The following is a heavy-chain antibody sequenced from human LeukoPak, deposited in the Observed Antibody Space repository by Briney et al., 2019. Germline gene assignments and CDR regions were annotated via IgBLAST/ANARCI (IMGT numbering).Heavy chain of an antibody. D-gene: IGHD6-13*01. CDR2: ISYDGSNK. V-gene: IGHV3-30*18. CDR1: GFTFSSHG. J-gene: IGHJ6*02. Sequence: PGGSLRLSCAASGFTFSSHGMHWVRQAPGKGLEWVALISYDGSNKYYADSLKGRFTISRDNSKNTLYLQMNSLRAEDTAVYYCAKGIGGRIAAAGPYYGMDVWGQGTTVTVSS. CDR3: AKGIGGRIAAAGPYYGMDV.